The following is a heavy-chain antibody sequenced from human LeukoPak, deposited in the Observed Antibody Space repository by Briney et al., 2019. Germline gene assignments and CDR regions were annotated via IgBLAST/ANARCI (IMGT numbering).Heavy chain of an antibody. CDR1: GFTLSSYA. D-gene: IGHD4-17*01. J-gene: IGHJ4*02. CDR3: ARGPGYGDYIVDFDY. V-gene: IGHV3-30-3*01. CDR2: ISYKVSNK. Sequence: GGSLRLSCAASGFTLSSYATHTVRHAPRKRLECVSVISYKVSNKYYAESVQGRLTISRDNSKYTLYLQMNSLRAEDTAVYYCARGPGYGDYIVDFDYWGQGTLVTVSS.